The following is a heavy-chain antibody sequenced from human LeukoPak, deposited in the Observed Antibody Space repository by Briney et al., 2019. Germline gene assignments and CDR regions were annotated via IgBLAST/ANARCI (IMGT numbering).Heavy chain of an antibody. CDR1: GGSISSSSAC. J-gene: IGHJ4*02. Sequence: SETLSLTRTVSGGSISSSSACWGWIRQPPGKGLEWIGSINYSKNTYYNPSLKSRFTISADTSKNQFSLTLGSVSATDTAVYYCVSPRGFSYGYFDYWGQGTLVTVSS. V-gene: IGHV4-39*01. CDR2: INYSKNT. CDR3: VSPRGFSYGYFDY. D-gene: IGHD5-18*01.